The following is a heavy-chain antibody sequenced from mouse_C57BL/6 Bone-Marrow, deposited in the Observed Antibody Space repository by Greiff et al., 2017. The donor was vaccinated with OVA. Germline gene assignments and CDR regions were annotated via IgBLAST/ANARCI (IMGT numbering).Heavy chain of an antibody. D-gene: IGHD2-5*01. CDR2: IYPRSGNT. CDR3: ASSAYYSNAY. V-gene: IGHV1-81*01. J-gene: IGHJ3*01. Sequence: VHLVESGAELARPGASVKLSCKASGYTFTSYGISWVKQRTGQGLEWIGEIYPRSGNTYYNEKFKGKATLTADKSSSTAYMELRSLTSEDSAVYFGASSAYYSNAYWGQGTLVTVSA. CDR1: GYTFTSYG.